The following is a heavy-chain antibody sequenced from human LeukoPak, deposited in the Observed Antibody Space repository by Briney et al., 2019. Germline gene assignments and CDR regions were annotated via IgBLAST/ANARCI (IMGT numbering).Heavy chain of an antibody. CDR1: RFTFSNYA. V-gene: IGHV3-30-3*01. CDR2: ISYDGSNK. CDR3: ASHWNYEGKDGFDY. J-gene: IGHJ4*02. D-gene: IGHD1-7*01. Sequence: PGGSLRLSCAASRFTFSNYAMHWVRQAPGKGLEWVAVISYDGSNKYYADSVKGRFTISRDNSKNTLYLQMNSLRAEDTAVYYCASHWNYEGKDGFDYWGQGTLVTVSS.